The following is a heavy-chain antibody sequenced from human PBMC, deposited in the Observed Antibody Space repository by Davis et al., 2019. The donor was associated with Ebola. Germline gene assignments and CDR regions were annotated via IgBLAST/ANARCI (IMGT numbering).Heavy chain of an antibody. J-gene: IGHJ4*02. CDR1: GFIFRIYD. CDR3: ARAIFGGVSMDF. V-gene: IGHV3-13*01. CDR2: IGTAGDT. Sequence: GESLKISCAASGFIFRIYDMHWVRQVPGKGLEWVSSIGTAGDTYYPGSVKGRFTISRENVKNSLYLQMNSLRAGDTAVYYCARAIFGGVSMDFWGPGTLVTVSS. D-gene: IGHD3-3*01.